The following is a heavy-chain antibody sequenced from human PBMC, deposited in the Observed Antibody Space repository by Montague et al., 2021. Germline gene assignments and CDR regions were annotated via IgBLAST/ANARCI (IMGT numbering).Heavy chain of an antibody. D-gene: IGHD2/OR15-2a*01. CDR3: ARHRSRHHSMAFVASDHYFYMDV. CDR1: GDSISSKGNS. CDR2: LDYSGTT. Sequence: SETLSLTCSVSGDSISSKGNSWVWIRQPPGKGLEWIGVLDYSGTTNYSPSLRSRVTISADTSKSQFSLKVTAVTAAATAAYYCARHRSRHHSMAFVASDHYFYMDVWGTGTTVAVSS. J-gene: IGHJ6*03. V-gene: IGHV4-39*01.